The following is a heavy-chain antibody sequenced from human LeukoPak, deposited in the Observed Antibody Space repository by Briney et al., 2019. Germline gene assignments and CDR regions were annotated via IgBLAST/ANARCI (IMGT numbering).Heavy chain of an antibody. D-gene: IGHD5-18*01. V-gene: IGHV3-15*01. Sequence: PGGSLRLSCAASGFTFSNAWMSWVRQAPGKGLEWVGRIKSKTDSGTTDYAAPVKGRFTISRDDSKNTLYLQMNSLKTEDTAVYYCTTDKPVDTAMVVYYYGMDVWGQGTTVTVSS. CDR3: TTDKPVDTAMVVYYYGMDV. CDR2: IKSKTDSGTT. CDR1: GFTFSNAW. J-gene: IGHJ6*02.